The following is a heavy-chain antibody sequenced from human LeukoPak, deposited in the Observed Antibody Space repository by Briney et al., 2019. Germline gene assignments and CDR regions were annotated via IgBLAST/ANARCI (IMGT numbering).Heavy chain of an antibody. J-gene: IGHJ6*03. CDR3: AGPVAARPHGYYYYYMDV. Sequence: KPGGSLRLSCAASGFTFSDYYMSWIRQAPGKGLEWVSYISSSGSTIYYADSVKGRFTISRDNAKNSLYLQMNSLRAEDTAVYYCAGPVAARPHGYYYYYMDVWGKGTTVTVSS. CDR1: GFTFSDYY. CDR2: ISSSGSTI. D-gene: IGHD6-6*01. V-gene: IGHV3-11*04.